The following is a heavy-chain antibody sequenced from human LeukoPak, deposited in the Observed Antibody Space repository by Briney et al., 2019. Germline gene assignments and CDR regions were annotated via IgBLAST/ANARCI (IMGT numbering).Heavy chain of an antibody. CDR2: ISAYNGNT. V-gene: IGHV1-18*01. D-gene: IGHD4-23*01. Sequence: ASVTVSCKASGYTFNSYGISWVRQAPGQGLEWMGWISAYNGNTNYAQKLQGRVTMTTDTSTSTAYMELRSLRSDDTAVYYCARAPDYGGNSGLSDYWGQGTLVTVSS. CDR1: GYTFNSYG. J-gene: IGHJ4*02. CDR3: ARAPDYGGNSGLSDY.